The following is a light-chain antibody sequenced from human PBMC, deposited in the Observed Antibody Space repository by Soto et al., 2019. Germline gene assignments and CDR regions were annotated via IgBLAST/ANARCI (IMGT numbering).Light chain of an antibody. CDR2: ATS. V-gene: IGKV1-39*01. CDR3: QQSYSTWT. CDR1: QSISSY. J-gene: IGKJ1*01. Sequence: THSPATLSWSPVEISTLWFRASQSISSYLNWYQQKSGKAPKLLIYATSSLQSGVPSRFSGSGSGTDFTLTISSLETEDFATYYCQQSYSTWTFGQGTKVDIK.